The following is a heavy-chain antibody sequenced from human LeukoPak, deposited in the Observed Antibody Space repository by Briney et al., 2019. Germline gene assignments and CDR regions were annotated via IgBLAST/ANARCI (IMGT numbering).Heavy chain of an antibody. CDR2: ISGSGGST. V-gene: IGHV3-23*01. D-gene: IGHD3-10*01. CDR3: AKDHHYYGSGSYYSDFDY. J-gene: IGHJ4*02. CDR1: GFTFSSYA. Sequence: GGSLRLSCAASGFTFSSYAMSWVRQAPGKGLEWVSAISGSGGSTFSADSVKGRFTISRDNSKNTLYLQMNSLRAEDTAVYYCAKDHHYYGSGSYYSDFDYWGQGTLVTVSS.